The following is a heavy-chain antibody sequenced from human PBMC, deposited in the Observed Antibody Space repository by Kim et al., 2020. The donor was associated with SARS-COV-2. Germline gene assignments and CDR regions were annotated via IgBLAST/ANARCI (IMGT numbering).Heavy chain of an antibody. Sequence: GGSLRLSCAASGFTFSSYAMHWVRQAPGKGLEWVAVISYDGSNKYYADSVKGRFTISRDNSKNTLYLQMNSLRAEDTAVYYCARVGYSSSWYSVEYYYYYYGRDVWGQGTTVTVSS. CDR1: GFTFSSYA. CDR2: ISYDGSNK. CDR3: ARVGYSSSWYSVEYYYYYYGRDV. D-gene: IGHD6-13*01. V-gene: IGHV3-30*04. J-gene: IGHJ6*02.